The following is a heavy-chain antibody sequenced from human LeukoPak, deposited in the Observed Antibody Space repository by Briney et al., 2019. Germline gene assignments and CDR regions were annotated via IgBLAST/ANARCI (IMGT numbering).Heavy chain of an antibody. D-gene: IGHD1-26*01. Sequence: GGSLRLSCTASGFIFNTYGMHWARQAPGKGLECVAFMRYDGSNKYYADSVKVRFTISRDNSKNTLYLQMNSLRPEDTAVYYCARGRSYLYYFDSWGQGTLVTVSS. CDR3: ARGRSYLYYFDS. V-gene: IGHV3-30*02. J-gene: IGHJ4*02. CDR2: MRYDGSNK. CDR1: GFIFNTYG.